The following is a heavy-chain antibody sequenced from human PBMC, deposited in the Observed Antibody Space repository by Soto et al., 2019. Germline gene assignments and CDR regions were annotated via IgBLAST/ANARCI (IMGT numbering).Heavy chain of an antibody. D-gene: IGHD1-26*01. Sequence: QLQLQESGPGLVKPSETLSLTCTVSGGSISSSTYYWGWVRQPPGKGLEWIASIYDGGSSHQHPSLKSRVTISVDTSKNQFSLKLSSMTAADTAVYYCASHSSGSRHPGFDYWGQGTLVTVSS. CDR1: GGSISSSTYY. CDR2: IYDGGSS. J-gene: IGHJ4*02. V-gene: IGHV4-39*01. CDR3: ASHSSGSRHPGFDY.